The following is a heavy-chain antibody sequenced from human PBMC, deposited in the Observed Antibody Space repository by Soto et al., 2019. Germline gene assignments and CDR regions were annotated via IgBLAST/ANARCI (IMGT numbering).Heavy chain of an antibody. CDR3: ARGIATRPVFAFDV. D-gene: IGHD6-6*01. CDR2: IYWSGDE. J-gene: IGHJ3*01. Sequence: SGPTLVNPTQTLTLTCSFSGFSLTTSGVGVGWIRQPPGKALEWLAHIYWSGDEHYRPSLKSRLSITKDASKNQVVLTMTNMDPVDTATYYCARGIATRPVFAFDVWGQGTMVTVSS. V-gene: IGHV2-5*01. CDR1: GFSLTTSGVG.